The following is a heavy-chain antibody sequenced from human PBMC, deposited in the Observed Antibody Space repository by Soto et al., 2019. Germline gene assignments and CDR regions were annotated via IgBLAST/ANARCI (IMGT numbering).Heavy chain of an antibody. Sequence: SETLSLTCTVSGGSISSSSYYWGWIRQPPGKGLEWIGSIYYSGSTYYNPSLKSRVTISVDTSKNQFSLKLSSVTAADTAVYYCARLKNYYGMDVWGQGTTVTVSS. CDR1: GGSISSSSYY. J-gene: IGHJ6*02. CDR2: IYYSGST. CDR3: ARLKNYYGMDV. V-gene: IGHV4-39*01.